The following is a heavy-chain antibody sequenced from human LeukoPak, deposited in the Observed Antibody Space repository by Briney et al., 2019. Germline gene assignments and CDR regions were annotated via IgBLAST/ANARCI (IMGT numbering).Heavy chain of an antibody. V-gene: IGHV3-23*01. J-gene: IGHJ3*02. D-gene: IGHD3-3*01. CDR3: AKDNYYDFWSGYPTYDAFDI. CDR1: GFTFSSYA. CDR2: ISGSGGST. Sequence: GGSLRLSCAASGFTFSSYAMSWVRQAPGKGLEWVSAISGSGGSTYYADSVKGRFTISRDNSKNTLYLQMSSLRAEDTAVYYCAKDNYYDFWSGYPTYDAFDIWGQGTMVTVSS.